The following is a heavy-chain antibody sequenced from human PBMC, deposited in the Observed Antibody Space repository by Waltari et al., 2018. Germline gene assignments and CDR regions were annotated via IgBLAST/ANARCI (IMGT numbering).Heavy chain of an antibody. CDR1: GGSISSYN. J-gene: IGHJ4*02. CDR2: FFNGGTT. Sequence: QVQLQESGPGLVKPSETLSLTCSVSGGSISSYNWGWIRQPPGKGLEWIGSFFNGGTTFYNPSLKSRVTISVDRSKNRFSLYLHSVTATDSAVYYCVRGAFESWGQGTLVTVSS. V-gene: IGHV4-39*07. CDR3: VRGAFES.